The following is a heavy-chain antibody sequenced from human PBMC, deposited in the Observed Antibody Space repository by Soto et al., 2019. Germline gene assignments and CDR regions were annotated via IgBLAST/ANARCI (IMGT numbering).Heavy chain of an antibody. CDR1: GGSISSGGYY. V-gene: IGHV4-31*03. D-gene: IGHD3-3*01. CDR3: ARATGLYAFWTVPLYYYYGMDV. CDR2: IYYSGST. Sequence: PSETLSLTCTVSGGSISSGGYYWSWIRQHPGKGLEWIGYIYYSGSTYYNPSLKSRVTISVDTSKNQFSLKLSSVTAADTAVYYCARATGLYAFWTVPLYYYYGMDVWGQGTTVTVSS. J-gene: IGHJ6*02.